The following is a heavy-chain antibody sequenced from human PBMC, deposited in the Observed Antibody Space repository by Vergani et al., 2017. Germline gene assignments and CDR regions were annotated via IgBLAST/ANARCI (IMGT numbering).Heavy chain of an antibody. V-gene: IGHV3-33*01. CDR1: GFTLSSHA. Sequence: QVQLEESGGGVVQPGRSLRLSCAGSGFTLSSHAMHWVRQAPGKGLEWVAFIWYDGSKEYYADSVKGRFTISRDNSKNTLYLQMNNLRAADTAVYYCARERPEYCSSTSCYYYYYMDVWGKGTTVTVSS. D-gene: IGHD2-2*01. J-gene: IGHJ6*03. CDR3: ARERPEYCSSTSCYYYYYMDV. CDR2: IWYDGSKE.